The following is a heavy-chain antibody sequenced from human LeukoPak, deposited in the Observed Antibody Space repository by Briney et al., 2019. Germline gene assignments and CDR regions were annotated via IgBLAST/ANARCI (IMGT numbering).Heavy chain of an antibody. V-gene: IGHV4-4*07. J-gene: IGHJ4*02. D-gene: IGHD6-19*01. CDR1: GGSISSYY. CDR2: IYTSGST. Sequence: SETLSLTCTVSGGSISSYYWSWIRPPAGKGLEWIGRIYTSGSTNYNPSLKSRVTISVDKSKNQFSLKLSSVTAADTAVYYCARDLTTFTRGWYYFDYWGQGTLVTVSS. CDR3: ARDLTTFTRGWYYFDY.